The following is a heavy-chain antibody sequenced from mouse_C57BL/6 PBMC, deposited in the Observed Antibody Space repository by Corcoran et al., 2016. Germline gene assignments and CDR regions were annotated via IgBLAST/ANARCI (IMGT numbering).Heavy chain of an antibody. Sequence: QVQLQQSGAELARPGASVKLSCKASGYTFTSYGISWVKQRTGQGLEWIGEIYPRSGNTYYNEKFKGKATLTADKSSSTAYMELRSLTSEDSAVYFCASYIYYDYPWFAYWGQGTLVTVSA. CDR3: ASYIYYDYPWFAY. CDR1: GYTFTSYG. V-gene: IGHV1-81*01. D-gene: IGHD2-4*01. J-gene: IGHJ3*01. CDR2: IYPRSGNT.